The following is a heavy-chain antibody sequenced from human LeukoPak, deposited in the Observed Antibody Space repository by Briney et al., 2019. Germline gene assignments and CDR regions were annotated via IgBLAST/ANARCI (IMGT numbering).Heavy chain of an antibody. J-gene: IGHJ4*02. Sequence: GGSLRLSCAASGFTFSSYAMHWVRQAPGKGLEWVAVISYDGSNKYYADSVKGRFTISRDNSKNTLYLQMNSLRAEDTAVYYCARELPIAVRRGLDYWGQGTLVTVSS. CDR1: GFTFSSYA. D-gene: IGHD6-6*01. CDR3: ARELPIAVRRGLDY. CDR2: ISYDGSNK. V-gene: IGHV3-30-3*01.